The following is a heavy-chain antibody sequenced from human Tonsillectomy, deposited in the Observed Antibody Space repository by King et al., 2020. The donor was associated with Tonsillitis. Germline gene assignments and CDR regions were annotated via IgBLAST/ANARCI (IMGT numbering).Heavy chain of an antibody. CDR3: ARDHRTARDAFDI. CDR2: INEVGTER. CDR1: GFTLSNYW. Sequence: VQLVESGGGLVQPGGSLRLACAASGFTLSNYWMTWVRQAPGKGLEWVANINEVGTERYSVDSVKGRFTVSRDSAKNSLFLQMNSLRAEDTAVYYCARDHRTARDAFDIWGQGTMVTVSS. V-gene: IGHV3-7*03. J-gene: IGHJ3*02.